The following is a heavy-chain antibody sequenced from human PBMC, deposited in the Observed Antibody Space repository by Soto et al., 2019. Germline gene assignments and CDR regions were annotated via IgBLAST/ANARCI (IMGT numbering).Heavy chain of an antibody. J-gene: IGHJ4*02. CDR3: AGGSREYYFDY. CDR1: GGSISSYY. CDR2: IYYSGST. V-gene: IGHV4-59*07. D-gene: IGHD3-10*01. Sequence: SDTLSLTCTVSGGSISSYYWSWIRQPPGKGLEWIGYIYYSGSTNYNPSLKSRVTISVDTSKNQFSLKLSSVTAADTAVYYCAGGSREYYFDYWGQGTLVTVSS.